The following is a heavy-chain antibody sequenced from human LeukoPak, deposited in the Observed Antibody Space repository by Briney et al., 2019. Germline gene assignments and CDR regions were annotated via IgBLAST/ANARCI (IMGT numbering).Heavy chain of an antibody. D-gene: IGHD5-24*01. J-gene: IGHJ4*02. Sequence: GGSLRLSCAASGFTFSSFAIHWVRQAPGKGLEWVAVISYDGSNKYYADSVRGRFTISRDNSKNTLYLQMSSLRAEDTAVYYCARGGWLQLGNYFDYWGQGTLVTVSS. V-gene: IGHV3-30*04. CDR2: ISYDGSNK. CDR3: ARGGWLQLGNYFDY. CDR1: GFTFSSFA.